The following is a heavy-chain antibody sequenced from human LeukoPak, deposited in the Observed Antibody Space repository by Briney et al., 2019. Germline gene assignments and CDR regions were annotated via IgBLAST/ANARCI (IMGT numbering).Heavy chain of an antibody. CDR2: IWHDGSNK. Sequence: GGSLRLSCVASGFTFSDYGLHWVRQAPGKGLEWVALIWHDGSNKYYADSVMGRFTISRDNSKNTLYLQMNSLRAEDTAIYYCAKDGDAYTEFYYYYMDVWGKGTPVTVSS. V-gene: IGHV3-33*06. CDR1: GFTFSDYG. D-gene: IGHD5-24*01. J-gene: IGHJ6*03. CDR3: AKDGDAYTEFYYYYMDV.